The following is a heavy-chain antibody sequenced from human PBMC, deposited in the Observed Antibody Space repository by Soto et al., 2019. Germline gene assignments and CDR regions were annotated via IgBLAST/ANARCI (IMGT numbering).Heavy chain of an antibody. J-gene: IGHJ4*02. Sequence: QMQLVQSGPEVKKPGTSVKVSCKASGFTFTSSAVQWVRQARGQRLEWIGWIVVGSGNTNYAQKFQERVTITRDMSTSTAYMELSSLRSEDTAVYYCAAENYDFWGGREYYFDYWGQGTLVTVSS. CDR1: GFTFTSSA. V-gene: IGHV1-58*01. CDR2: IVVGSGNT. CDR3: AAENYDFWGGREYYFDY. D-gene: IGHD3-3*01.